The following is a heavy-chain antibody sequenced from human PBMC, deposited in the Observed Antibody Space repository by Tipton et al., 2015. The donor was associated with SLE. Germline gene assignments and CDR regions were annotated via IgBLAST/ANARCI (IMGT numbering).Heavy chain of an antibody. CDR1: GGSIDISAYY. CDR2: IYYSGST. Sequence: TLSLTCTVSGGSIDISAYYWGWIRQPPGKGLEWIGSIYYSGSTYYNPSLKSRVTISVDTSKNQFSLKLSSVTAADTAVYYCASARFLEWLLTWGQGTLVTVSS. J-gene: IGHJ5*02. V-gene: IGHV4-39*01. D-gene: IGHD3-3*01. CDR3: ASARFLEWLLT.